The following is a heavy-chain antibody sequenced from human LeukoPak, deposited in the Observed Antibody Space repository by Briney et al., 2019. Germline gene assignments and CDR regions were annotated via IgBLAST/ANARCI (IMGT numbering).Heavy chain of an antibody. CDR3: ARPRGIGDAFDI. V-gene: IGHV3-21*01. CDR1: GFTFSSYN. CDR2: ISSSSSYI. Sequence: PGGSLRLSCAASGFTFSSYNMNWVRQAPGKGLEWVSSISSSSSYIYYADSVRGRFTISRDNAKNSLYLQMNSLRAEDTAVYYCARPRGIGDAFDIWGQGTMVTVSS. J-gene: IGHJ3*02. D-gene: IGHD3-10*01.